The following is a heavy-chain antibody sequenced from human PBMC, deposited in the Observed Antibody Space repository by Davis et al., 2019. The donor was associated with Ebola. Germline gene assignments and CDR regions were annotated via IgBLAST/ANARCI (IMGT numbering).Heavy chain of an antibody. Sequence: SGPTLVKPTQTLTVTCTFSGFSLNTNGVCVSWVRQPPGKALEWLARIDWDDEIYYSTSLKNRLTVSKDTAKSQVVLTMTNMDPMDTATYYCARMAGDYYDTSGYYRYFDLWGRGTLVTVSS. D-gene: IGHD3-22*01. CDR1: GFSLNTNGVC. CDR2: IDWDDEI. V-gene: IGHV2-70*11. CDR3: ARMAGDYYDTSGYYRYFDL. J-gene: IGHJ2*01.